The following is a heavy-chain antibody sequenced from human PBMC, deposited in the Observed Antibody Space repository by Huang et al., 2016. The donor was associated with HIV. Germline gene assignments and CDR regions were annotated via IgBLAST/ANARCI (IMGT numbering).Heavy chain of an antibody. CDR1: GDILNILS. CDR2: CDPEDGKP. Sequence: QVHLEQSGAEVRKPGASVKVSCKVSGDILNILSIHWGRQPPGKGLEWMGGCDPEDGKPIYSQTFKDIVTMTEDTSRDTAYMELSGLKSEDTAMYYCATRTPGFLERLLFYWGQGTLVTVSS. CDR3: ATRTPGFLERLLFY. D-gene: IGHD3-3*01. J-gene: IGHJ4*02. V-gene: IGHV1-24*01.